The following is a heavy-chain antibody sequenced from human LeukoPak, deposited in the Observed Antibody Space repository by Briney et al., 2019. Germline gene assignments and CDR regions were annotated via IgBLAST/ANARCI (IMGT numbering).Heavy chain of an antibody. J-gene: IGHJ5*02. D-gene: IGHD6-25*01. Sequence: PSETLSLTCTVSGGSISSYYWTWIRQSAGKGLGWIGRINTSGSTNYNPSLRSRVTMSVNTSKNQFSLNLTSVTAADTAVYSCAREGGDPRWLDPWGQGTLVTVSS. V-gene: IGHV4-4*07. CDR2: INTSGST. CDR3: AREGGDPRWLDP. CDR1: GGSISSYY.